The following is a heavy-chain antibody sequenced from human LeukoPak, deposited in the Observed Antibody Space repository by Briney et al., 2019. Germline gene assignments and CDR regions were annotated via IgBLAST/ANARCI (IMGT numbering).Heavy chain of an antibody. CDR1: GFTFSSYG. J-gene: IGHJ6*03. Sequence: GGSLRLSCAASGFTFSSYGMHWVRQAPGKGLERVAFIRYDGSNKYYADSVKGRFTISRDNSKNTLYLQMNSLRAEDTAVYYCAKVMKGSERLTMVRGVIIKTAGLYYMDVWGKGTTVTVSS. D-gene: IGHD3-10*01. CDR2: IRYDGSNK. V-gene: IGHV3-30*02. CDR3: AKVMKGSERLTMVRGVIIKTAGLYYMDV.